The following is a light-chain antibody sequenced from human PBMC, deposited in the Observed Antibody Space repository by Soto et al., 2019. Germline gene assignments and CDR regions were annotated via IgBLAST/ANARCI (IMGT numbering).Light chain of an antibody. CDR1: SSDVGSYDL. CDR3: CSYSASSVVI. Sequence: QSALTQPASVSGSPGQAITISCTGSSSDVGSYDLVSWYQQHPGNVPKLMIYEVTKRPSGVSNRFSASKSGNTASLTISGLQSGDEANYYCCSYSASSVVIFGGGTKLTVL. V-gene: IGLV2-23*02. CDR2: EVT. J-gene: IGLJ2*01.